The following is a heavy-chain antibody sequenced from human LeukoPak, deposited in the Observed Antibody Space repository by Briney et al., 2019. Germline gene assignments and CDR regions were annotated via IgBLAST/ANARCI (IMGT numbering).Heavy chain of an antibody. CDR2: IKQDGSEE. CDR3: ARVSRAAACFDP. CDR1: GFPFSNSW. D-gene: IGHD6-13*01. V-gene: IGHV3-7*01. J-gene: IGHJ5*02. Sequence: GGSLRLSCAVSGFPFSNSWMYWVRQAPGKGLEWVANIKQDGSEEFYVDSVKGRFTISRDNAKNSLYLQMNSLRAEDTAVYYCARVSRAAACFDPWGQGTRVTVSS.